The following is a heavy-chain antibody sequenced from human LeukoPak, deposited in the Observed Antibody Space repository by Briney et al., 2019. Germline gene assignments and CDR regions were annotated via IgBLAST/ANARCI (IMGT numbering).Heavy chain of an antibody. J-gene: IGHJ4*02. CDR3: ARGRKRDYRVDY. D-gene: IGHD5-12*01. CDR2: IYYSGST. V-gene: IGHV4-59*12. Sequence: SETLSLTCTVSGGSISSYYWSWIRQPPGKGLEWIGYIYYSGSTNYNPSLKSRVTISVDTSKNQFSLKLSSVTAADTAVYYCARGRKRDYRVDYWGQGTLVTVSS. CDR1: GGSISSYY.